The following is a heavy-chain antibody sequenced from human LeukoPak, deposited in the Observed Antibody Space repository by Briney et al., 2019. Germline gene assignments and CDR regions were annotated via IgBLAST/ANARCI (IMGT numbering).Heavy chain of an antibody. V-gene: IGHV4-34*01. CDR2: INHSGST. CDR1: GFTFSSYW. Sequence: GSLRLSCAASGFTFSSYWMSWVRQPPGKGLEWIGEINHSGSTNYNPSLKSRVTISVDTSKNQFSLKLSSVTAADTAVYYCARGRALLLWFGGGNWFGPWGQGTLVTVSS. CDR3: ARGRALLLWFGGGNWFGP. D-gene: IGHD3-10*01. J-gene: IGHJ5*02.